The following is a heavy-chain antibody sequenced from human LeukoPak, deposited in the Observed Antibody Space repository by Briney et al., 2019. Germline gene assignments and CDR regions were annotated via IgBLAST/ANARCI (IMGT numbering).Heavy chain of an antibody. Sequence: ASVKVSCKASGGTFSSYAISWVRQAPGQGLEWMGGIISIFGTANYAQKFQGRVTITTDESTSTAYMELSSLRSEDTAVYYCARSNIVVVVAARQGAFDIWGQGTMDTVSS. CDR1: GGTFSSYA. D-gene: IGHD2-15*01. V-gene: IGHV1-69*05. J-gene: IGHJ3*02. CDR3: ARSNIVVVVAARQGAFDI. CDR2: IISIFGTA.